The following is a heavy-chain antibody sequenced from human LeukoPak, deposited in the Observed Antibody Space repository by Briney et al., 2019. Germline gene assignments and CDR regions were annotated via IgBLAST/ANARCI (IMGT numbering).Heavy chain of an antibody. D-gene: IGHD3-10*01. J-gene: IGHJ4*02. Sequence: LAGGSLRLSCAASGFTFSSYAMSWVRQAPGKGLEWVSAISGSGGSTYYADSVKGRFTISRDNSKNTLYLQMNSLRAEDTAVYCCAKFAGGSGSYFDYWGQGTLVTVSS. CDR1: GFTFSSYA. CDR3: AKFAGGSGSYFDY. CDR2: ISGSGGST. V-gene: IGHV3-23*01.